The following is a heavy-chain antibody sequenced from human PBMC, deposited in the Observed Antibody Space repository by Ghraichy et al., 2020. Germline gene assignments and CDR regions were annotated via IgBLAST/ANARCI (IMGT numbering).Heavy chain of an antibody. V-gene: IGHV4-34*01. CDR2: INHSGST. J-gene: IGHJ5*02. Sequence: SETLSLTCAVYGGSFSGYYWSWIRQPPGKGLEWIGEINHSGSTNYNPSLKSRVTISVDTAKNQFSLKLSPVTAADTAVYYCARGYCSSTSCYAPWGQGTLVTVSS. CDR1: GGSFSGYY. D-gene: IGHD2-2*01. CDR3: ARGYCSSTSCYAP.